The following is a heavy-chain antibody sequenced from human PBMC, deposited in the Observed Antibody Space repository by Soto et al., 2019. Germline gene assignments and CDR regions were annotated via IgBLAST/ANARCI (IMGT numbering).Heavy chain of an antibody. J-gene: IGHJ4*02. V-gene: IGHV1-69*01. CDR3: ARDRGGYSYGQAPFDY. D-gene: IGHD5-18*01. CDR2: IIPIFGTA. CDR1: GGTFSSYA. Sequence: QVQLVQSGAEVKKPGSSVKVSCKASGGTFSSYAISWVRQAPGQGVEWMGGIIPIFGTANYAQKFQGRVTITADESTSTAYMELSSLRSEDTAVYYCARDRGGYSYGQAPFDYWGQGTLVTVSS.